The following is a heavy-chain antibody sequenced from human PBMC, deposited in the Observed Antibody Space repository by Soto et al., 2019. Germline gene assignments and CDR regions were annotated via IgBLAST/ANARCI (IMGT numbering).Heavy chain of an antibody. J-gene: IGHJ4*02. Sequence: QVQLVQSGAEVKKPGASVKVSCKASGYTFTDYYIHWVRQAPGQGLAWMGMINPSGGSTDYAQKFRGRVTMTRDTSTGTVYRELSSLRSEDTAVYYCARPPFPGCINALCYPFDYWGQGTLVTVSS. CDR1: GYTFTDYY. V-gene: IGHV1-46*01. D-gene: IGHD2-8*01. CDR3: ARPPFPGCINALCYPFDY. CDR2: INPSGGST.